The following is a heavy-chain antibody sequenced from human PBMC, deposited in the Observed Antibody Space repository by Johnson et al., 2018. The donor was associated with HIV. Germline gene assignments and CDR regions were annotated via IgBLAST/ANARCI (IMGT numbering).Heavy chain of an antibody. J-gene: IGHJ3*02. D-gene: IGHD2-15*01. V-gene: IGHV3-33*08. CDR1: GFTFSSYG. CDR2: IWYDGSNK. CDR3: ARGGWAVLDAFDI. Sequence: QVQLVESGGGLIQPGGSLRLSCAASGFTFSSYGMHWVRQAPGKGLEWVAVIWYDGSNKYYADSVKGRFTISRDSSKNTLYLQMGSLKAEDMAVYYCARGGWAVLDAFDIWGQGTMVTVSS.